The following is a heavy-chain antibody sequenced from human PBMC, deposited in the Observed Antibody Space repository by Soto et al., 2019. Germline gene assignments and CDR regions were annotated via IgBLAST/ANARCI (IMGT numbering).Heavy chain of an antibody. CDR1: GFTLSVYS. CDR3: TRNGSSFDY. V-gene: IGHV3-48*01. J-gene: IGHJ4*02. D-gene: IGHD6-13*01. Sequence: GGSLRLSCAASGFTLSVYSMNWVRQAPGKGLEWVAYISISGTTIYYADSVKGRFTISKDNAMNSLYLQMNSLRAEDTAVYYCTRNGSSFDYWGQGTLVTVSS. CDR2: ISISGTTI.